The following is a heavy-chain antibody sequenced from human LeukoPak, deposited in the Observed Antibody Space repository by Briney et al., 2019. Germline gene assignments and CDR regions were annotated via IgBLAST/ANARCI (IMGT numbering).Heavy chain of an antibody. D-gene: IGHD3-3*01. CDR3: ARNGEWLLHSGPYYYYYYMDV. J-gene: IGHJ6*03. CDR2: ISAYNGNT. Sequence: ASVKVSCKASGYTFTSYGISWVRQAPGQGLEWMGWISAYNGNTNYAQKLQGRVTMTTDTSTSTAYMELRSLRSDDTAVYYCARNGEWLLHSGPYYYYYYMDVWGKGTTGTVSS. V-gene: IGHV1-18*01. CDR1: GYTFTSYG.